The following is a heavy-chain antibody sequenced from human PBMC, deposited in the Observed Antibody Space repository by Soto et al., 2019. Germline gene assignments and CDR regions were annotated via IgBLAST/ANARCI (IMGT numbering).Heavy chain of an antibody. V-gene: IGHV3-7*01. CDR2: IKQDGSEK. CDR1: ECNCVDYW. Sequence: GGPMRHSYAAAECNCVDYWMSWVRQAPGKGLEWVANIKQDGSEKYYVDSVKGRFTISRDNAKNSLYLQMNSLRAEDTAVYYCARSDPDFDYWGQGTLVTVPS. CDR3: ARSDPDFDY. D-gene: IGHD2-21*02. J-gene: IGHJ4*02.